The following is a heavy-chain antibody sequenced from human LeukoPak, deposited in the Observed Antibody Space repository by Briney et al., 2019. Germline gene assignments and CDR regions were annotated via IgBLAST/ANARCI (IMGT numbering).Heavy chain of an antibody. CDR3: AKNLRYCTNGVCYTYFDY. V-gene: IGHV5-51*01. Sequence: GESLKISCKGSGYSFTSYWIGWVRQMPGKGLEWMGIIYPGDSDTRYSPSFQGQVTISADKSISTAYLQWSSLKASYTAMYYCAKNLRYCTNGVCYTYFDYWGHGTLVTVSS. D-gene: IGHD2-8*01. CDR2: IYPGDSDT. CDR1: GYSFTSYW. J-gene: IGHJ4*01.